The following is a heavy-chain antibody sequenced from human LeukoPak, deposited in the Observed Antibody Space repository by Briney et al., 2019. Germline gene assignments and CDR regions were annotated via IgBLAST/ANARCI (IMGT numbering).Heavy chain of an antibody. J-gene: IGHJ6*02. CDR2: FDPEDGET. D-gene: IGHD4-17*01. CDR1: GYTLTELS. Sequence: GASVKVSCKVSGYTLTELSMHWVRQAPGKGLEWMGGFDPEDGETIYAQKFQGRVTMTEDTSTDTAYVELSSLRSEDTAVYYCATWCPTTARDYYYYYGMDVWGQGTTATVSS. CDR3: ATWCPTTARDYYYYYGMDV. V-gene: IGHV1-24*01.